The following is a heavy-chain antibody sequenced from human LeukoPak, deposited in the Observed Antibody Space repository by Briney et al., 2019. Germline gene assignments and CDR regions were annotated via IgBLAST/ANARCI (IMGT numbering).Heavy chain of an antibody. CDR2: ISYDGSNK. V-gene: IGHV3-30-3*01. D-gene: IGHD6-19*01. Sequence: GGSLRLSCAASGFTFSSYAMHWVRQAPGKGLEWVAVISYDGSNKYYADSVKGRFTISRDNSKNTLYLQMNSLRAEDTAVYYCAGRSIAVAGTDDYWGQGTLVTVSS. CDR3: AGRSIAVAGTDDY. J-gene: IGHJ4*02. CDR1: GFTFSSYA.